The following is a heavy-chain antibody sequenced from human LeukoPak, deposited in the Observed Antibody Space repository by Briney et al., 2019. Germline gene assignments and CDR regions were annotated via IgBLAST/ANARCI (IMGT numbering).Heavy chain of an antibody. CDR2: ISAYNGNT. V-gene: IGHV1-18*04. CDR1: GYTFTSYG. Sequence: GASVKVSCKASGYTFTSYGISWVRQAPGQGLEWMGWISAYNGNTNYAQKLQGRVTMTTDTSTSTAYMELRSLRSDDAAVYYCARYPEYSGYATDFGYWGQGTLVTVSS. J-gene: IGHJ4*02. CDR3: ARYPEYSGYATDFGY. D-gene: IGHD5-12*01.